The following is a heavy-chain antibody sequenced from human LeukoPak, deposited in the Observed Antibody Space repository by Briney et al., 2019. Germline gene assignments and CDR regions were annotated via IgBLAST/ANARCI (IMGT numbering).Heavy chain of an antibody. CDR2: IYPGDSDT. J-gene: IGHJ3*02. CDR3: ARPDLYDSSGYLRGGAFDI. V-gene: IGHV5-51*01. D-gene: IGHD3-22*01. Sequence: GESLKISCKGSGYRFNNYWIGWVRQMPGKGLEWMGIIYPGDSDTRYSPSFQGQVTISADRSISTAYLQWSSLKASDTAMYYCARPDLYDSSGYLRGGAFDIWGQGTMVTVSS. CDR1: GYRFNNYW.